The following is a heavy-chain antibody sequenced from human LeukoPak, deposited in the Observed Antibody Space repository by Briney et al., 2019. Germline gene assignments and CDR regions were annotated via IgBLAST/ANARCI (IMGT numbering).Heavy chain of an antibody. CDR2: ISSSSSYI. D-gene: IGHD3-10*01. V-gene: IGHV3-21*01. Sequence: GGSLRLSCAASGFTFSSYSMNWVRQAPGKGLEWVSSISSSSSYIYYADSVKGRFTISRDNAKNSLYLQMNNLRAEDTAVYYCARRSGSGSYPSEPFDYWGQGTLVTVSS. CDR1: GFTFSSYS. CDR3: ARRSGSGSYPSEPFDY. J-gene: IGHJ4*02.